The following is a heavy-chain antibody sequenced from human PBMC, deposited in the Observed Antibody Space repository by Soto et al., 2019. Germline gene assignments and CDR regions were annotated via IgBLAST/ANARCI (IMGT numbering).Heavy chain of an antibody. CDR3: AKGPWYYGSGSYPPSMDV. Sequence: PGGSLRLSCAASGFTFSSYAMSWVRQAPGKGLEWVSAISGSGGSTYYADSVKGRFTISRDNSKNTLYLQMNSLRAEDTAVYYCAKGPWYYGSGSYPPSMDVWGQGTTVTVSS. CDR2: ISGSGGST. CDR1: GFTFSSYA. V-gene: IGHV3-23*01. J-gene: IGHJ6*02. D-gene: IGHD3-10*01.